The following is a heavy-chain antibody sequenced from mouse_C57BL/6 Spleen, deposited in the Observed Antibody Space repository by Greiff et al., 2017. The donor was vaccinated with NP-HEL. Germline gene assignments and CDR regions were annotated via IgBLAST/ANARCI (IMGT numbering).Heavy chain of an antibody. CDR3: ASNGYSYYAMDY. D-gene: IGHD2-2*01. CDR1: GYTFTSYG. V-gene: IGHV1-81*01. Sequence: VMLVESGAELARPGASVKLSCKASGYTFTSYGISWVKQRTGQGLEWIGEIYPRSGNTYYNEKFKGKATLTADKSSSTAYMELRSLTSEDSAVYFCASNGYSYYAMDYWGQGTSVTVSS. J-gene: IGHJ4*01. CDR2: IYPRSGNT.